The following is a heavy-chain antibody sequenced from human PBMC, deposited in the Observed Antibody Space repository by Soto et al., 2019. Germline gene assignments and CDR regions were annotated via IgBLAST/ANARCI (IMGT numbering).Heavy chain of an antibody. D-gene: IGHD1-26*01. CDR2: ISYSGST. J-gene: IGHJ4*02. CDR1: GDSVSSGSHF. V-gene: IGHV4-31*03. Sequence: PSETLSLTCTGSGDSVSSGSHFWTWIRQHPGKGLEWLGYISYSGSTYYNPSLNPSLKTRLSISIDTSENHFSLQLSSVNAADTGVYYRARVRPTMRAPTFFDYWGPGTLLTLSS. CDR3: ARVRPTMRAPTFFDY.